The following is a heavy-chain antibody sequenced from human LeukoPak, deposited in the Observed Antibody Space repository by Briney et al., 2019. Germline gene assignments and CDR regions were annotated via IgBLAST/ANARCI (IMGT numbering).Heavy chain of an antibody. V-gene: IGHV4-39*07. CDR3: ARNLRTGFIAAAGLYNWFDP. CDR2: IYYSGST. CDR1: GGSISSSSYY. J-gene: IGHJ5*02. D-gene: IGHD6-13*01. Sequence: SETLSVTCTVSGGSISSSSYYWGWIRQPPGKGLEWIGSIYYSGSTYYNPSLKSRVTISVDTSKNQFSLKLSSVTAADTAVYYCARNLRTGFIAAAGLYNWFDPWGQGTLVTVSS.